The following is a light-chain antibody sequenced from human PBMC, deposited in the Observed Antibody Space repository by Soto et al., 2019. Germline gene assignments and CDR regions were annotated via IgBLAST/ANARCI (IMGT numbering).Light chain of an antibody. Sequence: NFMLTQPHSVSESPGQTVTISCTGSSGSIGSDYVQWFQQRPGSAPTTVIFEDNHRPSGVSDLFSGSVDSTSNSASPTISGLLPEEEADYYCQSYDRNNGTVVFGGGTKVTVL. J-gene: IGLJ2*01. CDR1: SGSIGSDY. CDR2: EDN. CDR3: QSYDRNNGTVV. V-gene: IGLV6-57*02.